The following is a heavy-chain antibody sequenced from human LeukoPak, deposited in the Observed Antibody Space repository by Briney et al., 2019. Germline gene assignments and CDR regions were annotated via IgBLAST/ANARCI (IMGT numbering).Heavy chain of an antibody. D-gene: IGHD3-3*01. V-gene: IGHV4-34*01. CDR3: ATHNFWRGLFDS. J-gene: IGHJ4*02. CDR1: GGSFSGYY. Sequence: SETLSLTCAVYGGSFSGYYWSWIRQPPGKGLEWIGEINHSGSTNYNPSLKSRVTISVDTSKNQLSLKLSSVTAADTAVYYCATHNFWRGLFDSWGQGTLVTVSS. CDR2: INHSGST.